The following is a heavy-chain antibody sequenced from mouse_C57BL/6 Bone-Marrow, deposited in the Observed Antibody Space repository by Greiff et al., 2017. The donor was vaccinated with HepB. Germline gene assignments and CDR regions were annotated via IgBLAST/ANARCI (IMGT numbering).Heavy chain of an antibody. CDR3: ARFYGSKDWYFDV. D-gene: IGHD1-1*01. J-gene: IGHJ1*03. CDR2: INYDGSST. Sequence: DVMLVESEGGLVQPGSSMKLSCTASGFTFSDYYMAWVRQVPEKGLEWVANINYDGSSTYYLDSLKSRFIISRDNAKNILYLQMSSLKSEDTATYYCARFYGSKDWYFDVWGTGTTVTVSS. CDR1: GFTFSDYY. V-gene: IGHV5-16*01.